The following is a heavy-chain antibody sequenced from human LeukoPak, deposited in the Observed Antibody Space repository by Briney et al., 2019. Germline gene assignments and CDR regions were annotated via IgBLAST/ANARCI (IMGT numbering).Heavy chain of an antibody. CDR2: IYSGGNT. D-gene: IGHD4-17*01. CDR1: GGSISSGSYY. Sequence: PSQTLSLTCTVSGGSISSGSYYWSWIRQPAGKGLEWIGRIYSGGNTNYNPSLKSRVTMSVNTSNNQFSLKLSSVTAADTAVYYCARALWGDYVGFDFWGQRTLVTVSS. J-gene: IGHJ4*02. CDR3: ARALWGDYVGFDF. V-gene: IGHV4-61*02.